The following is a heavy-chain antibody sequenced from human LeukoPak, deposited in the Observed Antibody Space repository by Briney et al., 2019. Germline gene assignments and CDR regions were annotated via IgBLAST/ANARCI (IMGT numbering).Heavy chain of an antibody. V-gene: IGHV3-11*01. CDR2: ITSTGSAT. CDR1: GFTFSDYY. Sequence: GGSLRLSCEASGFTFSDYYMRWFRQTPGKGLEWVAYITSTGSATYYADSVKGRFSISRDNAKNSLYLQMNGLRAGDTAVYYCARGGVAAAGPDWYFDLWGRGTLVTVSS. J-gene: IGHJ2*01. CDR3: ARGGVAAAGPDWYFDL. D-gene: IGHD6-13*01.